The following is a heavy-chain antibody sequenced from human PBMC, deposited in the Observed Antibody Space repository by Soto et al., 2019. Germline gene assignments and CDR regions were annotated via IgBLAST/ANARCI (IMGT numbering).Heavy chain of an antibody. CDR3: ARSKGRDVYNYFDY. V-gene: IGHV3-30-3*01. Sequence: QVQLVESGGGVVQPGRSLRLSCAASGFTFSSYAMHWVRLAQGKGLEWVAVISYDGSNKYYADSVKGRFTISRDNSKNTLYLQMNSLRAEDTAVYYCARSKGRDVYNYFDYWGQGTLVTVSS. D-gene: IGHD1-1*01. CDR1: GFTFSSYA. CDR2: ISYDGSNK. J-gene: IGHJ4*02.